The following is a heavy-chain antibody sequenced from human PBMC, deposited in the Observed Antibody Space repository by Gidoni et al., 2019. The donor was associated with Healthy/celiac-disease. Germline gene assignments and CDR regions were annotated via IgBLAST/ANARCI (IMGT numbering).Heavy chain of an antibody. CDR3: ARDNRPHLVVPAAFDY. Sequence: QVQLVESGGGVVQPGRSLRLSCAASGFTFSSYAMPWVRQAPGKGLEWVAVISYDGSNKYYADSVKGRFTISRDNSKNTLYLQMNSLRAEDTAVYYCARDNRPHLVVPAAFDYWGQGTLVTVSS. V-gene: IGHV3-30*01. J-gene: IGHJ4*02. CDR2: ISYDGSNK. D-gene: IGHD2-2*01. CDR1: GFTFSSYA.